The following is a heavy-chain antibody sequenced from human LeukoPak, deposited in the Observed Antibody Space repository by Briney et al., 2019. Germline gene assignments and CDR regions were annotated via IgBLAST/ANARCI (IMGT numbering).Heavy chain of an antibody. D-gene: IGHD3-22*01. V-gene: IGHV1-2*02. J-gene: IGHJ5*02. CDR3: ARGSIGDWFDP. CDR1: GYTFTGYY. Sequence: GASVEVSCKASGYTFTGYYMHWVRLAPGEGLEWMGWINPNSGGTNYAQKFQGRVTMTRDTSISTAYMELSRLRSDDTAVYYCARGSIGDWFDPWGPGTLVTVSS. CDR2: INPNSGGT.